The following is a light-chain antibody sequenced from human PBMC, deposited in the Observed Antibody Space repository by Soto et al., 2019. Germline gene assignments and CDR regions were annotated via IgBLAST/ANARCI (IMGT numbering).Light chain of an antibody. CDR3: SSFTSSSTFV. CDR1: SSDVGGYNY. CDR2: EVS. Sequence: QSLLTQPASLSGSPGQSITISCTGTSSDVGGYNYVSWYQQRPGKAPKLMIYEVSNRPSGVSNRFSGSKSGNTASLTISGLQAEDEADYYCSSFTSSSTFVLGTGTKVNVL. V-gene: IGLV2-14*01. J-gene: IGLJ1*01.